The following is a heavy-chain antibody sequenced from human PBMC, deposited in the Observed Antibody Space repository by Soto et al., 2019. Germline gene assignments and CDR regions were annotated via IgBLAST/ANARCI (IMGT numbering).Heavy chain of an antibody. D-gene: IGHD1-26*01. V-gene: IGHV4-59*08. CDR3: ARHRITGSYYDAFDI. J-gene: IGHJ3*02. CDR1: GDFSVVYD. Sequence: SETLCLTFTVSGDFSVVYDWGWIRQPPGKGLEWIGFSYFSGSTNYNPSLKSRVTLSVDTSKNQFALKLSSVTAAETAVYYCARHRITGSYYDAFDIWGQGTMVTVSS. CDR2: SYFSGST.